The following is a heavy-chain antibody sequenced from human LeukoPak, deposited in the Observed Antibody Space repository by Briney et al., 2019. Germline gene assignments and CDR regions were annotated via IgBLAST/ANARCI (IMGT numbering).Heavy chain of an antibody. CDR1: DGSISSSSYY. Sequence: SETLSLTCNVSDGSISSSSYYWGWIRQPPGKGLEWIGSMDYSGSPYYNPSLKSRVIMSVDTSKNQFSLRLSSVTAADTAVYFCARAPDYYDKSGYFPTFFDFWGQGTLITVSS. CDR2: MDYSGSP. V-gene: IGHV4-39*07. J-gene: IGHJ4*02. CDR3: ARAPDYYDKSGYFPTFFDF. D-gene: IGHD3-22*01.